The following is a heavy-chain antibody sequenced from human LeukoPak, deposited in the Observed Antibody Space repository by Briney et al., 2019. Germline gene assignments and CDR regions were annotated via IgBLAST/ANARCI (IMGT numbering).Heavy chain of an antibody. V-gene: IGHV1-46*01. J-gene: IGHJ4*02. CDR2: INPSGGST. CDR3: ARELAVAGLTYYFDY. Sequence: ASVKVSCKASGYTFTSYYMYWVGQAPGQGLEWMGIINPSGGSTSYAQKFQGRVTMTRDTSTSTVYMELSSLRSEDTAVYYCARELAVAGLTYYFDYWGQGTLVTVSS. D-gene: IGHD6-19*01. CDR1: GYTFTSYY.